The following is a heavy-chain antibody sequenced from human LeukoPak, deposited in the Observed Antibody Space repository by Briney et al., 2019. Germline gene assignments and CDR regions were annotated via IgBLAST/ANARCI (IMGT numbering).Heavy chain of an antibody. Sequence: GGSLRLSCAASGFTVSSNYMSWVRQAPGKGLEWVSVVCSDGSTYYADSVKGRFTISRDNSKNTLYLQMNGLRAEDTAVYYCAKDPGYAIYYFDYWGQGTLVTVSS. V-gene: IGHV3-66*01. D-gene: IGHD3-9*01. CDR2: VCSDGST. J-gene: IGHJ4*02. CDR3: AKDPGYAIYYFDY. CDR1: GFTVSSNY.